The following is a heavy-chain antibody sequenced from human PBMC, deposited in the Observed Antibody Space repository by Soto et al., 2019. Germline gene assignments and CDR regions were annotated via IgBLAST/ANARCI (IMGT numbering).Heavy chain of an antibody. CDR1: GFTFDDYT. CDR2: ISWDGGST. Sequence: PGGSLRLSCAASGFTFDDYTMHWVRQAPGKGLEWVSLISWDGGSTYYADSVKGRFTISRDNSKNSLYLQMNSLRTEDTALYYCAKDNRRGRDWYFDLWGRGTLVTVSS. J-gene: IGHJ2*01. V-gene: IGHV3-43*01. CDR3: AKDNRRGRDWYFDL.